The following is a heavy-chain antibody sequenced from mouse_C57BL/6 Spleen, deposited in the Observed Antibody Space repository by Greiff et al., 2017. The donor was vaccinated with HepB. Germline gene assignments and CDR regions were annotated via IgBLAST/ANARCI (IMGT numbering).Heavy chain of an antibody. Sequence: EVKLVESEGGLVQPGSSMKLSCTASGFTFSDYYMAWVRQVPEKGLEWVANINYDGSSTYYLDSLKSRFIISRDNAKNILYLQMSSLKSEDTATYYCAREGNYYGLFAYWGQGTLVTVSA. J-gene: IGHJ3*01. V-gene: IGHV5-16*01. CDR2: INYDGSST. CDR1: GFTFSDYY. CDR3: AREGNYYGLFAY. D-gene: IGHD1-1*01.